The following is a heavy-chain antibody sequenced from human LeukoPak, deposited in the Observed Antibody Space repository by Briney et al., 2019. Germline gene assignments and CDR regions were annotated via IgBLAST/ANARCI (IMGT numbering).Heavy chain of an antibody. CDR2: IIPIPGIA. CDR3: ASPIPYGDYSRSDY. CDR1: GGTFSSYA. Sequence: SVKVSCKASGGTFSSYAISWVRQAPGQGLEWMGRIIPIPGIANYAQKFQGRVTITADKSTSTAYMELSSLRSEDTAVYYCASPIPYGDYSRSDYWGQGTLVTVSS. J-gene: IGHJ4*02. V-gene: IGHV1-69*04. D-gene: IGHD4-17*01.